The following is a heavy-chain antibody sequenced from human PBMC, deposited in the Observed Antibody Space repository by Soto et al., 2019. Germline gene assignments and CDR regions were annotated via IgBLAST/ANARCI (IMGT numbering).Heavy chain of an antibody. J-gene: IGHJ4*02. D-gene: IGHD3-22*01. CDR1: GGSISSGGYY. CDR3: ARESPYYYYDSSGQSYFDY. Sequence: SETLSLTCTVSGGSISSGGYYWSWIRQHPGKGLEWIGYIYYSGSTYYNPSLKSRVTISVDTSKNQFSLKLSSVTAADTAVYYCARESPYYYYDSSGQSYFDYWGQGTLVTVLL. CDR2: IYYSGST. V-gene: IGHV4-31*03.